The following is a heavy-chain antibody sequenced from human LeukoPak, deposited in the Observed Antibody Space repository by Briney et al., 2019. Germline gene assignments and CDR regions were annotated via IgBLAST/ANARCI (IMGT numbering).Heavy chain of an antibody. V-gene: IGHV4-59*01. CDR1: GGSISSYY. CDR2: IYYSGST. CDR3: ARDRSYGDFDY. D-gene: IGHD1-26*01. Sequence: KTSETLSLTCTVSGGSISSYYWSWIRQPPGKGLEWIGYIYYSGSTNYNPSLKSRVTISVDTSKNQFSLKLSSVTAADTPVYYCARDRSYGDFDYWGQGTLVTVSS. J-gene: IGHJ4*02.